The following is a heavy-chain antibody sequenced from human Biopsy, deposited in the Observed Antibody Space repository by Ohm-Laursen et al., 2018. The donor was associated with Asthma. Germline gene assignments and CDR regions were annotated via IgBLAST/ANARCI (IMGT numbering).Heavy chain of an antibody. Sequence: SLRLSCAASGFTFSNYAMTWVRQAPGKGLEWVSAISGGGGGTKYADSVKGRFTISRDNSKNTLSLQMSSLRVEDTALYYCAKDLSKAVGGSNDYYYGMDVWGQGTTVTVAS. V-gene: IGHV3-23*01. D-gene: IGHD6-19*01. CDR1: GFTFSNYA. CDR2: ISGGGGGT. J-gene: IGHJ6*02. CDR3: AKDLSKAVGGSNDYYYGMDV.